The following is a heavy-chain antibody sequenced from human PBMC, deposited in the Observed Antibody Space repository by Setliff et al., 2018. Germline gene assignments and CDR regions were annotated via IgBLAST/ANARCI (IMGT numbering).Heavy chain of an antibody. CDR3: ASPLVDYDSSGTDC. CDR2: INADNGNT. J-gene: IGHJ4*02. D-gene: IGHD3-22*01. Sequence: ASVKVSCKASGYTFTKYLLHWVRQAPGQRFEWMGWINADNGNTKYSQNFQGRVTITRDTSASTAYMELGSLRSEDTAVYYCASPLVDYDSSGTDCWGQGTLVTVSS. CDR1: GYTFTKYL. V-gene: IGHV1-3*01.